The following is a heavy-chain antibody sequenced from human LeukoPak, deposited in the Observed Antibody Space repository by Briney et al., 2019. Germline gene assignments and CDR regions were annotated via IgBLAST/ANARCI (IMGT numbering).Heavy chain of an antibody. CDR3: ARGGVRVYYFDS. CDR1: GFTFDDYA. V-gene: IGHV3-74*01. J-gene: IGHJ4*02. Sequence: PGGSLRLPCAASGFTFDDYAMHWVRQAPGKGLEWVSGITTDASSTTYADSVKGRFTISRDNAKNTVYLHMNSLGAEDTAVYYCARGGVRVYYFDSWGQGTLVTVSS. D-gene: IGHD2-8*02. CDR2: ITTDASST.